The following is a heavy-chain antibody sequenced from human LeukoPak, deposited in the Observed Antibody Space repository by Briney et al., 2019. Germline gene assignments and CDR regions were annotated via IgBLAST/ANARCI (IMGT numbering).Heavy chain of an antibody. D-gene: IGHD6-19*01. J-gene: IGHJ1*01. CDR1: GFTVSNNY. CDR3: AVLSSGWRFQH. CDR2: IYSGGDT. Sequence: GGSPRLSCAVSGFTVSNNYMSWVRQAPGKGLECVSVIYSGGDTYYADSVKGRFTISRDKSKNTLYLQMNSLRAEDTAVYYCAVLSSGWRFQHWGQGTLLTVSS. V-gene: IGHV3-53*01.